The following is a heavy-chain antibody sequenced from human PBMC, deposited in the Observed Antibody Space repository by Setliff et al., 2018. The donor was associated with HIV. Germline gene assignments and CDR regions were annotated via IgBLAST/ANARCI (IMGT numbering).Heavy chain of an antibody. CDR3: AREDGFCSGGSCYLDF. CDR1: GGTFSDYA. V-gene: IGHV1-69*05. J-gene: IGHJ4*02. D-gene: IGHD2-15*01. CDR2: IIPMIGLA. Sequence: SVKVSCKVSGGTFSDYAISWVRQAPGQGLEWMGGIIPMIGLATYAQKFQGRVTITTDESTSTAYMELSSLTSEDTAMYYCAREDGFCSGGSCYLDFWGQGALVT.